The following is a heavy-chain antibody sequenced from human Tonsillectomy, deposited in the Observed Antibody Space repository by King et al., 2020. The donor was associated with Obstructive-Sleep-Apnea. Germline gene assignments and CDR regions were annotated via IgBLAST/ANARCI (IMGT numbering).Heavy chain of an antibody. V-gene: IGHV1-58*01. J-gene: IGHJ3*02. CDR1: GFTFTSSA. Sequence: QLVESGPEVKKPGTSVKVSCKASGFTFTSSAVQWVRQARGQRLEWIGWIVVGSGNTNYAQKFKERVTITRDMSTSTAYMELSSLRYGDTAVYYCAARNPFVFRFLERLSPFEISGQGTTVTVSS. D-gene: IGHD3-3*01. CDR2: IVVGSGNT. CDR3: AARNPFVFRFLERLSPFEI.